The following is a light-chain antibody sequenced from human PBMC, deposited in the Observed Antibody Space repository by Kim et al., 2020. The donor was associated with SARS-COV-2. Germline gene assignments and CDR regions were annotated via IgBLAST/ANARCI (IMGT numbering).Light chain of an antibody. CDR2: GAY. Sequence: PGERVRPSGRARQSVTSSYLAWYQQNPRQAPRLLIYGAYNRATGIPGRFSGSGSETDFTVTISSLEPEDCGVFYCHQYGSSPQTFGQGTKGDIK. J-gene: IGKJ1*01. CDR1: QSVTSSY. CDR3: HQYGSSPQT. V-gene: IGKV3-20*01.